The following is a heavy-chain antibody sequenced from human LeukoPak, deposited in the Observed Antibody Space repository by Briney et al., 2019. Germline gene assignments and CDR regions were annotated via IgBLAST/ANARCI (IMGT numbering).Heavy chain of an antibody. CDR2: ISAYNGNT. J-gene: IGHJ4*02. V-gene: IGHV1-18*04. Sequence: GASVKVSCKASGYTFTSYYMHWVRQAPGQGLEWMGWISAYNGNTNYAQKLQGRVTMTTDTSTSTAYMELRSLRSDDTAVFYCARDQGILRYFDWPSNFDYWGQGTLVTVSS. CDR3: ARDQGILRYFDWPSNFDY. D-gene: IGHD3-9*01. CDR1: GYTFTSYY.